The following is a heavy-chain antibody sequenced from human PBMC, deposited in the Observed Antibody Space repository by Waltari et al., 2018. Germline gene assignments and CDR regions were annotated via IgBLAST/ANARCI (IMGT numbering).Heavy chain of an antibody. J-gene: IGHJ4*02. CDR2: IVRDGSIK. CDR3: ARDYYYSIDY. CDR1: GFSFGSYW. Sequence: EVQLVESGGGLVQPGGSLRLSCAACGFSFGSYWRNWVRQAPGKGLVWVSRIVRDGSIKSYADSVKGRFTISRDNAKNTLYLQMNSLRDEDTAVYYCARDYYYSIDYWGQGTVVTVSS. V-gene: IGHV3-74*01. D-gene: IGHD3-10*01.